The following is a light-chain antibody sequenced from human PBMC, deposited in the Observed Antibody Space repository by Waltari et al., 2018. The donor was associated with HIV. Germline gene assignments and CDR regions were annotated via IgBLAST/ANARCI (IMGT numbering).Light chain of an antibody. Sequence: SDELTQPPSASVSPGQTARPPCSGDALPQKYAYWYQQKSGQAPVLGIYEDSKRPSVIPERFSGSSAGTMATLTINEAQVEDEADYYCYSTDSSGSRWVFGGGTKLTVL. CDR1: ALPQKY. CDR2: EDS. CDR3: YSTDSSGSRWV. J-gene: IGLJ3*02. V-gene: IGLV3-10*01.